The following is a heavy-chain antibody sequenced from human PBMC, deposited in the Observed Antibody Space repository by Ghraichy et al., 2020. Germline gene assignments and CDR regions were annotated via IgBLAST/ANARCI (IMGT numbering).Heavy chain of an antibody. CDR3: ARDHPMGFYRWRWFDS. CDR2: IYYSGST. CDR1: GGSMSSHY. J-gene: IGHJ5*01. D-gene: IGHD2/OR15-2a*01. V-gene: IGHV4-59*11. Sequence: SETLSLTCTVSGGSMSSHYWSWIRQPPGKRLEWIGYIYYSGSTNYNPSLKSRVTISVATSKNQFSLRLTSVTAADTAVYYCARDHPMGFYRWRWFDSWGQGTLVTVS.